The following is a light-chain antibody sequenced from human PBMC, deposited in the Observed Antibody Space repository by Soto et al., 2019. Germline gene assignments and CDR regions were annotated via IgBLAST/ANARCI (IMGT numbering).Light chain of an antibody. CDR1: QSVSRSY. CDR2: DAS. Sequence: IVSAQSPATQPSSHGDRAPLSCGASQSVSRSYLAWYQQKTGLENRLIRYDASTRATGITDRFSGSGSGTDFTLTISRLEHEDFAVYDCQQSGSSAITFGQGARLEI. V-gene: IGKV3D-20*01. J-gene: IGKJ5*01. CDR3: QQSGSSAIT.